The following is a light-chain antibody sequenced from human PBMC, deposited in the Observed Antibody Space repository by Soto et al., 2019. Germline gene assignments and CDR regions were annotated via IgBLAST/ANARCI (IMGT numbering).Light chain of an antibody. J-gene: IGKJ5*01. Sequence: EIVLTQSPDTLSLSPGETATLSCRASQSVSSNSLAWYQQKPGRAPRLLIYGGSNRATGIPDRFSGSGSGTDFTLTISRLEPEDFAVFYCQQYDDSITFGQGTRLYIE. CDR3: QQYDDSIT. CDR1: QSVSSNS. V-gene: IGKV3-20*01. CDR2: GGS.